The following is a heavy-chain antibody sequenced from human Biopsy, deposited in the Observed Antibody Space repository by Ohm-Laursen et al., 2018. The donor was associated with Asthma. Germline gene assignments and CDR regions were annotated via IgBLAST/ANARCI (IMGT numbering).Heavy chain of an antibody. CDR2: MSGSATST. Sequence: SLRLSCSASGFTFSNYALSWVRQTPGKGLEWVSSMSGSATSTYYADSMKGRFTISRDNAKSTLYLQMNRLRTDDTAVYYCAKRRGYSDLTDFDYWGQGTLVTVSS. D-gene: IGHD3-3*01. CDR3: AKRRGYSDLTDFDY. CDR1: GFTFSNYA. J-gene: IGHJ4*02. V-gene: IGHV3-23*01.